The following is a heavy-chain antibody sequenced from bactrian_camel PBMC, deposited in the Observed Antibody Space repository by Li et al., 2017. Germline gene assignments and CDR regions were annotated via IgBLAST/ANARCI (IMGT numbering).Heavy chain of an antibody. CDR3: AAVPNNYFSDGYCYGGDGP. Sequence: HVQLVESGGNSVQSGGSLRLSCATSGVTFNRYCLGWFRQAPGKEREGVAAIDRDGNTNYANSVKGRFTISRDNAKNTLYLQMDRLKPEDTDMYYCAAVPNNYFSDGYCYGGDGPWGQGTQVTVS. D-gene: IGHD2*01. CDR1: GVTFNRYC. CDR2: IDRDGNT. V-gene: IGHV3S55*01. J-gene: IGHJ6*01.